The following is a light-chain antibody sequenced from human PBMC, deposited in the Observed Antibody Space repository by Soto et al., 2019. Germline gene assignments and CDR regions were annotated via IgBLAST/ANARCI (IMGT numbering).Light chain of an antibody. J-gene: IGKJ5*01. Sequence: PLTPSPSSPSSSVGNRLTLTLRASRNVSIYLNWYQHKPGKGPTLLIHATSNLQIGVPSRFSGSGSGTEFTLTISSLEPEDFGTYYCQQSYKMPSFGQGTRLEI. CDR1: RNVSIY. CDR3: QQSYKMPS. V-gene: IGKV1-39*01. CDR2: ATS.